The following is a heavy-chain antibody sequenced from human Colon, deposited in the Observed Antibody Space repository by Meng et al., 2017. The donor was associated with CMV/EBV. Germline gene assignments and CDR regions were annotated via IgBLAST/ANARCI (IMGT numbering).Heavy chain of an antibody. CDR1: GYTFTSYG. J-gene: IGHJ4*02. CDR3: AKGREYIDFWSGFT. CDR2: ISGGGTTT. D-gene: IGHD3-3*01. V-gene: IGHV3-23*01. Sequence: SCKASGYTFTSYGISWVRQAPGKGLEWLSVISGGGTTTYYADSVKGRFTISRDNSKNTVYLQMNSLEAEDTALYYCAKGREYIDFWSGFTWGQGTLVTVSS.